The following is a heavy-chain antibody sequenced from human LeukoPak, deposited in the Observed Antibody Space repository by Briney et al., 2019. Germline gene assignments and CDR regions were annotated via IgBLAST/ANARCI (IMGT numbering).Heavy chain of an antibody. CDR1: GGSVSSGSYY. J-gene: IGHJ4*02. V-gene: IGHV4-61*01. D-gene: IGHD6-13*01. Sequence: SETLSLTCTVSGGSVSSGSYYWSWIRQPPGKGLEWIGYIYYSGSTNYNPSLKSRVTISVDTSKTQFSLKLSSVTAADTAVYYCARDRGAAAGIDYWGQGTLVTVSS. CDR2: IYYSGST. CDR3: ARDRGAAAGIDY.